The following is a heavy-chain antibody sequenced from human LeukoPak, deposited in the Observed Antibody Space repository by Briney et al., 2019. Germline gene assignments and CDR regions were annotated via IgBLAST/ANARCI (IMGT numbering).Heavy chain of an antibody. CDR2: IYPGDSDT. Sequence: GAALKISCKGSGYRFTSYWIGWVRQLPGKGLEWMGIIYPGDSDTRYSPSFQGQVTISADKSISTAYLQWSSLKASDTAMYYCARDDGYNLDYWGQGTLVTVSS. CDR3: ARDDGYNLDY. J-gene: IGHJ4*02. V-gene: IGHV5-51*01. D-gene: IGHD5-24*01. CDR1: GYRFTSYW.